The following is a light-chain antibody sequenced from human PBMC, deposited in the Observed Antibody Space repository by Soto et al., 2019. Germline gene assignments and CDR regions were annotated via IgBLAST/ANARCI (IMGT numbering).Light chain of an antibody. CDR3: SSYAGSDVFV. Sequence: QSALTQPPSASGSPGQSVTISCTGTSSDVGGYYHVSWYQQHPGKAPKLMIYEVSERPSGVPDRFSGSKSGNTASLTVSGLQAEDEADYYCSSYAGSDVFVFGTGTKVTVL. V-gene: IGLV2-8*01. J-gene: IGLJ1*01. CDR1: SSDVGGYYH. CDR2: EVS.